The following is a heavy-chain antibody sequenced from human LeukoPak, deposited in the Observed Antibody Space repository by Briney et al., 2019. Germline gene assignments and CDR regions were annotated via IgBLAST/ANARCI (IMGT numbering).Heavy chain of an antibody. CDR1: GFTFSRYA. J-gene: IGHJ4*02. V-gene: IGHV3-23*01. Sequence: GGSLRLFCGASGFTFSRYAMSWGRQAPGQGLEWVSAISGSGGSTYYADSVKGRFTISRDNSKNTLYLQMNSLRAEDTAVYYCAKDQDIVVVPAAPPYDYWGQGTLVTVSS. CDR3: AKDQDIVVVPAAPPYDY. D-gene: IGHD2-2*01. CDR2: ISGSGGST.